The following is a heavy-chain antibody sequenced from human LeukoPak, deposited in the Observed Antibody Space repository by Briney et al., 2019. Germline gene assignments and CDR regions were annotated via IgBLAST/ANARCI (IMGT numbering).Heavy chain of an antibody. CDR3: AREAGTGERWYLDL. Sequence: PGGSLRLSCAASGFTFSSYSMNWVRQAPGKGLEWVSSIDTSTTYMTYADSVKGRFTISRDNARNSLYLQMNSLRAEDTAVYYCAREAGTGERWYLDLWGRGTLITVSS. V-gene: IGHV3-21*01. CDR1: GFTFSSYS. CDR2: IDTSTTYM. J-gene: IGHJ2*01. D-gene: IGHD7-27*01.